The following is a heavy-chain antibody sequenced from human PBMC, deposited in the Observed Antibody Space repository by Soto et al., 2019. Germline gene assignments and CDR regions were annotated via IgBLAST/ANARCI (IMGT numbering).Heavy chain of an antibody. Sequence: EVQLVESGGGVVQPGGSLRLSCAASGFTFSSYSMNWVRQPPGKGLEWVSYISSSSSTIHYADSVKGRFTISRDNAKNSLYLQMSSLRAEDTAVYYCAGWRNNWFDPWGQGTLVTVSS. CDR2: ISSSSSTI. CDR3: AGWRNNWFDP. J-gene: IGHJ5*02. V-gene: IGHV3-48*01. D-gene: IGHD6-19*01. CDR1: GFTFSSYS.